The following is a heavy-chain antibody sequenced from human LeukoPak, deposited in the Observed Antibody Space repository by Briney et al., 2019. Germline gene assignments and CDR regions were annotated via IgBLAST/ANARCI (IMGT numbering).Heavy chain of an antibody. CDR1: GYIFTAYY. D-gene: IGHD3-22*01. CDR3: VRGDSSPYVYFDY. V-gene: IGHV1-2*02. Sequence: AAVTVSCTASGYIFTAYYVHCMRQAPGQGIEWMGWINHNSVGTNYAMKFQCRVTMTRDESISTAYMYLSRLRSDDTAVYFCVRGDSSPYVYFDYWGQGTLVTVSS. J-gene: IGHJ4*02. CDR2: INHNSVGT.